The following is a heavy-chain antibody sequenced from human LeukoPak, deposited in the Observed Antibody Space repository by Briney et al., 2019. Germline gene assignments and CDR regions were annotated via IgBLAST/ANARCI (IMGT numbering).Heavy chain of an antibody. CDR1: GASVTSYY. V-gene: IGHV4-59*02. J-gene: IGHJ5*02. D-gene: IGHD3-16*01. CDR3: ARRIIARGLGQENWFDP. Sequence: PSETLSLTCTVSGASVTSYYWNWIRQLPGKGLEWIGYILYSGTTNYNPSLNSRVTMSLDTSKNQFSLELSSVTAADTAVYYCARRIIARGLGQENWFDPWGQGILVTVSS. CDR2: ILYSGTT.